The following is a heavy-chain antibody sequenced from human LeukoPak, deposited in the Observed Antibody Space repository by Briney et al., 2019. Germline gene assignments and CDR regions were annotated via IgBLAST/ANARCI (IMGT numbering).Heavy chain of an antibody. CDR1: GFTFSRYN. CDR3: AKGNRDILTGSGNDY. Sequence: PGGSLRLSCAASGFTFSRYNMNWVRQAPGQGLEWVACISKSRNYIYYADSVKGRFTISRDNSKNTLYLQMNSLRAEDTAVYYCAKGNRDILTGSGNDYWGQGTLVTVSS. CDR2: ISKSRNYI. V-gene: IGHV3-21*04. J-gene: IGHJ4*02. D-gene: IGHD3-9*01.